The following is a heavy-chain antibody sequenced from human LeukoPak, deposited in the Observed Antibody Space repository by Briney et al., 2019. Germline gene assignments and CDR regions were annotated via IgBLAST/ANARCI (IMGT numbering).Heavy chain of an antibody. Sequence: GGSLRLSCAASGFTFSSYAMSWVRQAPGKGLEWVSAISHDGGTPYYADSVKGRFTISRDSSKNTVYLQMNSLRAEDTAVYYCAKGSHSSGWIDAFDIWGQGTMVTVSS. V-gene: IGHV3-23*01. J-gene: IGHJ3*02. CDR2: ISHDGGTP. CDR1: GFTFSSYA. D-gene: IGHD6-19*01. CDR3: AKGSHSSGWIDAFDI.